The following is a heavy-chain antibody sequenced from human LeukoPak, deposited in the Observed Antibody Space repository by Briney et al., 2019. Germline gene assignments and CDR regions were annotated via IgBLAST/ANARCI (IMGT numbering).Heavy chain of an antibody. CDR3: ARPSPYCGGDCYWGAFDI. D-gene: IGHD2-21*02. CDR1: GYSFTSHW. J-gene: IGHJ3*02. CDR2: IYPGDSDT. Sequence: GESLKISCKGSGYSFTSHWIGWVRQMPGKGLEWMGIIYPGDSDTRYSPSFQGQVTISADKSISAAYLQWSSLKASDTAMYYCARPSPYCGGDCYWGAFDIWGQGTMVTVSS. V-gene: IGHV5-51*01.